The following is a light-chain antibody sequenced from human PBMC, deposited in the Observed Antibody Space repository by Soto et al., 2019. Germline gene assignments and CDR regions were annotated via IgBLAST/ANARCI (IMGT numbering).Light chain of an antibody. CDR3: QQPMMYPHT. CDR2: GAS. Sequence: AIQLTQSPSSLSASMGDRVTITCRASQGISNSLAWYQQKPGKAPKLRSYGASTLQGGGPSRFSGSGSGTAFTLTVSGLQPEDLATCYFQQPMMYPHTSGAGTKVDIK. CDR1: QGISNS. J-gene: IGKJ3*01. V-gene: IGKV1-13*02.